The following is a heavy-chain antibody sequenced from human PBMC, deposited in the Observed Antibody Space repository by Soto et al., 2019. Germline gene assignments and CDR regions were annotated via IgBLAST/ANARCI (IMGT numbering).Heavy chain of an antibody. CDR3: ARTLQYYFDY. CDR1: GYTFTSYG. J-gene: IGHJ4*02. V-gene: IGHV1-18*01. Sequence: ASVKVSFKASGYTFTSYGISWVRQAPGQGLEWMGWISAYNGNTNYAQKLQGRVTITTDNSTNTLYMQMNSLRAEVTAVYYCARTLQYYFDYWGQGTLVTVSS. CDR2: ISAYNGNT.